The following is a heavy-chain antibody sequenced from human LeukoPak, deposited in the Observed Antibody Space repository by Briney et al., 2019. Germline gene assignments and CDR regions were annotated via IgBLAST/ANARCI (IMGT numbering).Heavy chain of an antibody. CDR3: AKEIYSDSSAYVDY. CDR2: ISYDGSNK. Sequence: GRSLRLSCAAPGFTFSSYGMHWVRQAPGKGLEWVAVISYDGSNKYYADSVKGRFTISRDNSKNTLYLQMNSLRAEDTAIYYCAKEIYSDSSAYVDYWGQGTLVTVSS. D-gene: IGHD3-22*01. CDR1: GFTFSSYG. V-gene: IGHV3-30*18. J-gene: IGHJ4*02.